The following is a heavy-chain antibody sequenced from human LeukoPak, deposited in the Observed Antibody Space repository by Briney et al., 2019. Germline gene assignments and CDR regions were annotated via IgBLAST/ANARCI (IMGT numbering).Heavy chain of an antibody. CDR3: ARDYIRRGTIFGTREDAFDI. CDR1: GGTFSSYT. D-gene: IGHD3-3*01. CDR2: MDPKSGNT. Sequence: GASVKVSCKASGGTFSSYTISWVRQATGQGLEWMGWMDPKSGNTGYAQKFQGRVTLTRDTSISTAYMDLSSLTSEDTAVYYCARDYIRRGTIFGTREDAFDIWGQGTMVTVSS. J-gene: IGHJ3*02. V-gene: IGHV1-8*03.